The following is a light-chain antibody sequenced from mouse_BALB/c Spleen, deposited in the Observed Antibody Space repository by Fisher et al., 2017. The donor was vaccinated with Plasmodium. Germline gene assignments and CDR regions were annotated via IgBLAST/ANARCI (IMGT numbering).Light chain of an antibody. Sequence: DIVLTQSPVTLSVTPGDSVSLSCRASQSISNYLHWYQQKSHESPRLLINYTSQSISGIPSRFSGSGSGTDFTLSINRVETEDFGMYFCQQSNSWPLTFGAGTKLELK. CDR3: QQSNSWPLT. V-gene: IGKV5-43*01. CDR1: QSISNY. CDR2: YTS. J-gene: IGKJ5*01.